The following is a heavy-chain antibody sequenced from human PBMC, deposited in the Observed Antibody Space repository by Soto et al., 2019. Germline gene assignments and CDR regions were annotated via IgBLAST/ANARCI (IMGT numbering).Heavy chain of an antibody. CDR1: GGSISSGGYY. CDR2: IYYSGST. Sequence: QVQLQESGPGLVKPSQTLSLTCTVSGGSISSGGYYWSWIRQHPGKGLEWIGYIYYSGSTYYNPSLKSRVTISVDTSKNQFTLKLSSVTAADTAVYYCAREIGPHSGSYPREYYYYYYMDVWGKGTTVTVSS. J-gene: IGHJ6*03. CDR3: AREIGPHSGSYPREYYYYYYMDV. D-gene: IGHD3-10*01. V-gene: IGHV4-31*03.